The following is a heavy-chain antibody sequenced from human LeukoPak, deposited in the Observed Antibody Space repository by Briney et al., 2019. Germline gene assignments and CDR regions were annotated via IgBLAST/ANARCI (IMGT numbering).Heavy chain of an antibody. CDR3: VSSYGGYVLDY. Sequence: SETLSLTCTVSGGSISSYSWNWIRQSPGKGLEWIGRVYHSGRINYNPSLKSRVTISVDTSKNQFSLNLSSVTAADTAVYYCVSSYGGYVLDYWGQGTLAIVSS. D-gene: IGHD5-12*01. J-gene: IGHJ4*02. CDR2: VYHSGRI. V-gene: IGHV4-59*01. CDR1: GGSISSYS.